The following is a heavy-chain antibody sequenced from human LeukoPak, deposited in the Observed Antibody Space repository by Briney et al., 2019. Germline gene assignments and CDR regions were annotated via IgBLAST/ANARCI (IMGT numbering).Heavy chain of an antibody. Sequence: SETLSLTCSVSGDSMINQYWSWIRQPPGKGLEWIGYIHYIGSTNYNPSFESRVIISIETSKNQFSLKLSSVTAADTAVYYCARRKWELDDFDIRGQGTMVTVSS. J-gene: IGHJ3*02. CDR2: IHYIGST. CDR3: ARRKWELDDFDI. CDR1: GDSMINQY. V-gene: IGHV4-59*08. D-gene: IGHD1-26*01.